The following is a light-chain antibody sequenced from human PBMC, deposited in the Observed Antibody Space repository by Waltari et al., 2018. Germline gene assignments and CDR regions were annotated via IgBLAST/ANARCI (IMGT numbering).Light chain of an antibody. CDR3: QHYVRLPVT. V-gene: IGKV3-20*01. CDR1: QSVSRA. Sequence: EIVLTQSPGTLSLSPGERVTLSCRASQSVSRALAWYQQKPGQAPRLLIYGASNRATGNPDRFSGSGSGTDFSLTIRRLEPEDFAVYYCQHYVRLPVTFGQGTKVEIK. J-gene: IGKJ1*01. CDR2: GAS.